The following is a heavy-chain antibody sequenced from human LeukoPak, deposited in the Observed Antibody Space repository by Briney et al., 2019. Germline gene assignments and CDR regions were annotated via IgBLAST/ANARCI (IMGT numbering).Heavy chain of an antibody. D-gene: IGHD4-17*01. V-gene: IGHV1-8*01. J-gene: IGHJ4*02. CDR1: GYTFTSYD. CDR2: MNPNSGNT. CDR3: ARAPPDYGERGWGFDY. Sequence: ASVKVSCKASGYTFTSYDINWVRQATGQGLEWMGWMNPNSGNTGYAQKFQGRVTMTRNTSISTAYMELSSPRSEDTAVYYCARAPPDYGERGWGFDYWGQGTLVTVSS.